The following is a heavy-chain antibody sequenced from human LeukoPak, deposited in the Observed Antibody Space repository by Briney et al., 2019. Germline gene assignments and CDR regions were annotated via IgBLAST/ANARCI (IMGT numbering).Heavy chain of an antibody. CDR3: ATGSDGGY. CDR1: GFTFSSFW. Sequence: GSLRLSCAASGFTFSSFWMGWVRQAPGKGLDWVANINQYGSEIHYVDSVQGRFTISRDNFKNSLYLQMNSLRAEDTAVYFCATGSDGGYWGQGTLVTVSS. CDR2: INQYGSEI. J-gene: IGHJ4*02. V-gene: IGHV3-7*01. D-gene: IGHD2-8*02.